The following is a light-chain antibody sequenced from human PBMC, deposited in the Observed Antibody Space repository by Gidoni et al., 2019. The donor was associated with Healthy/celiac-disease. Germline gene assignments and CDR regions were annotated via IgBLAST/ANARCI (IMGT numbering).Light chain of an antibody. V-gene: IGKV1-NL1*01. Sequence: DIQLTQSPSSLSASVGDRVTITCRASQCISNSLAWYQQKPGKAPKLLLYAASRLESGVPSRFSGSGSGTEFTLTISSLQPEDFATYYCQQYYSNPRVTFGQGTKLEIK. J-gene: IGKJ2*01. CDR2: AAS. CDR1: QCISNS. CDR3: QQYYSNPRVT.